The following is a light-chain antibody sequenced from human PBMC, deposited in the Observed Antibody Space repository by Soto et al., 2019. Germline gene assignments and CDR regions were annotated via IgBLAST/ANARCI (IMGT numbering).Light chain of an antibody. CDR3: QQLNSYPYT. V-gene: IGKV1-9*01. CDR1: QGVSTE. CDR2: AAS. J-gene: IGKJ2*01. Sequence: IQLTQSPSSLSASVGDRVTISCRASQGVSTELAWYQQKPGKAPKLLIYAASTLQSGVPSRFSGSGSGTDFTLTFSGLQPEDFATYYCQQLNSYPYTFAQGTKLEIK.